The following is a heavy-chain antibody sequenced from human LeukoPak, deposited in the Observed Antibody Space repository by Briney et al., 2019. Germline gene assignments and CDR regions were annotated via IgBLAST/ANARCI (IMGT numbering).Heavy chain of an antibody. CDR2: INPSGGST. J-gene: IGHJ4*02. V-gene: IGHV1-46*01. Sequence: ASVKVSCKASGYTFTTYYMHWVRQAPGQGLEWMGIINPSGGSTNYAQKFQGRVTITRNTSISTAYMELSSLRSEDTAVYYCARGPRYSFYWGQGTLVSVSS. D-gene: IGHD6-13*01. CDR1: GYTFTTYY. CDR3: ARGPRYSFY.